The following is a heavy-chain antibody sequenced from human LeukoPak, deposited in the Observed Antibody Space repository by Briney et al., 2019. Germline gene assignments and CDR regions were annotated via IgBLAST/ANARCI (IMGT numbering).Heavy chain of an antibody. Sequence: SETLSLTCTVSGYSISSGYYWGWIRQPPGKGLEWIGSIYHSGSTYYNPSLRSRVTISVDTSKGQFSLKLTSVTAADTAVYYCAAYYYGSGSSPGFFDPWGQGILVTVSS. V-gene: IGHV4-38-2*02. CDR2: IYHSGST. CDR3: AAYYYGSGSSPGFFDP. D-gene: IGHD3-10*01. CDR1: GYSISSGYY. J-gene: IGHJ5*02.